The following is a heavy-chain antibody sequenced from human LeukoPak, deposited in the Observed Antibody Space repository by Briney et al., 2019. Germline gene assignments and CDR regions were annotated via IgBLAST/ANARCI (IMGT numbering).Heavy chain of an antibody. J-gene: IGHJ4*02. Sequence: PSETLSLTCTVSGVSISSGGYYWSWIRQHPGKGLEWIGYIYYSGSTYYNPSLKSRVTISVDTSKNQFSLKLSSVTAADTAVYYCASDYCSGGSCQFDYWGQGTLVTVSS. CDR3: ASDYCSGGSCQFDY. CDR1: GVSISSGGYY. D-gene: IGHD2-15*01. CDR2: IYYSGST. V-gene: IGHV4-31*03.